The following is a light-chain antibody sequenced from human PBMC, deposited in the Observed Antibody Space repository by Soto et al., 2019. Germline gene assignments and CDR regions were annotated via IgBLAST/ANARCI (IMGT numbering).Light chain of an antibody. V-gene: IGKV3-20*01. Sequence: EIVLTQSPGTLSLSPGEIATLSFSASQSVSSSFLAWYQQTPGQAPRLLIYGASTRATGIPDRFSGSGSGTDFTLTINKLEPEDFAVYYCQQYGSSPPITFGQGTRLEIK. CDR2: GAS. CDR1: QSVSSSF. J-gene: IGKJ5*01. CDR3: QQYGSSPPIT.